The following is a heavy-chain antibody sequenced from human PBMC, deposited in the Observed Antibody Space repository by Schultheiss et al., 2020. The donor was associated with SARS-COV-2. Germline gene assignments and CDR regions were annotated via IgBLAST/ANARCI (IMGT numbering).Heavy chain of an antibody. D-gene: IGHD6-6*01. CDR2: ISYDGSNK. CDR1: GFTFSSYW. Sequence: GGSLRLSCAASGFTFSSYWMSWVRQAPGKGLEWVAVISYDGSNKYYADSVKGRFTISRDNSKNTLYLQMNSLRAEDTAVYYCARCAAARNPEYILSAYYYGMDVWGQGTTVTVSS. V-gene: IGHV3-30*03. J-gene: IGHJ6*02. CDR3: ARCAAARNPEYILSAYYYGMDV.